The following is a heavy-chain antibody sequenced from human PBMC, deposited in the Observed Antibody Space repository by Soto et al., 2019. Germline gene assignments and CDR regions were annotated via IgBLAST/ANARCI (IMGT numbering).Heavy chain of an antibody. V-gene: IGHV3-30*03. J-gene: IGHJ4*02. Sequence: GSLRLSCAASGFTFSSYGMHWVRQAPGKGLEWVAVISYDGSNKYYADSVKGRFTISRDNAKNSLSLQVSSLRAEDTAVYYCARGPGYCSATSCYFYFDDWGQGTLVTVSS. CDR3: ARGPGYCSATSCYFYFDD. CDR1: GFTFSSYG. CDR2: ISYDGSNK. D-gene: IGHD2-2*01.